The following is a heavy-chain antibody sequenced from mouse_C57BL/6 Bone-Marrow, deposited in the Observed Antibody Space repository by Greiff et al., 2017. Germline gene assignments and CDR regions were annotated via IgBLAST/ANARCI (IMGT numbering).Heavy chain of an antibody. Sequence: VQLQQPGAELVKPGASVKLSCKASGYTFTSYWMHWVKQRPGQGLEWIGMIHPNSGSTNYNEKFKSKATLTVDKSSSTAYMQLSSLTSEDSAVYYCARAHYYGSSYLYAMDYWGQGTSVTVSS. CDR2: IHPNSGST. J-gene: IGHJ4*01. D-gene: IGHD1-1*01. V-gene: IGHV1-64*01. CDR3: ARAHYYGSSYLYAMDY. CDR1: GYTFTSYW.